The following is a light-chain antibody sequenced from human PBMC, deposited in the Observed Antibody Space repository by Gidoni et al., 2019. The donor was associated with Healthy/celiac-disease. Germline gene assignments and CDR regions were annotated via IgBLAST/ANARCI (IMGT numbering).Light chain of an antibody. CDR3: QVWDSSSAHYV. CDR2: ADS. J-gene: IGLJ1*01. V-gene: IGLV3-21*03. Sequence: SYVLTQPPSGSVAPGKTARITCGGNNIGCKSVHWYQQKPGQAPVLVVYADSDRPSGIPERFSGSNSGNTATLTISRVEAGDEADYYCQVWDSSSAHYVFGTGTKVTVL. CDR1: NIGCKS.